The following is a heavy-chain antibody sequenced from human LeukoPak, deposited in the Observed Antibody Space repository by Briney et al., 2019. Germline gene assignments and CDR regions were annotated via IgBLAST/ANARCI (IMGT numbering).Heavy chain of an antibody. D-gene: IGHD2-21*02. Sequence: SETLSLTCTVSGGSVSSGSYYWSWIRQPPGKGLEWIGYIYYSGSTNYNPSLKSRVTISVDTSKNQFSLQLSSVIAADTAVYYCARGGHIVVVTAIPGPYYFDYWGQGILVTVSS. CDR3: ARGGHIVVVTAIPGPYYFDY. CDR1: GGSVSSGSYY. V-gene: IGHV4-61*01. CDR2: IYYSGST. J-gene: IGHJ4*02.